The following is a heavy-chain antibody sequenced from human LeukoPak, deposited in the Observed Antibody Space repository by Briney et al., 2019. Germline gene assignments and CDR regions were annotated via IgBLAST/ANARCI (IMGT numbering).Heavy chain of an antibody. CDR2: IWHDGSNK. Sequence: GRSLRLSCAASGFTFSHYGMHWVRQAPGKGLEWVAVIWHDGSNKYYADSVKGRFTISRDNSKNTLYLQMNSLRAEDTAVYYCANNFDYWGQGTLVTVSS. CDR1: GFTFSHYG. CDR3: ANNFDY. J-gene: IGHJ4*02. V-gene: IGHV3-33*06.